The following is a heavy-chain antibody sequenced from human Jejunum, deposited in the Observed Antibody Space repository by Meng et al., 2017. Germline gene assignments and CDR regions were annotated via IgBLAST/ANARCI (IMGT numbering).Heavy chain of an antibody. J-gene: IGHJ4*02. D-gene: IGHD2-15*01. CDR2: IYWDNDK. V-gene: IGHV2-5*02. CDR1: GFSLSTSGVG. CDR3: AHRRISGSPWDGGDFDY. Sequence: QITLKESGPSRGKPTQTLALTCPFSGFSLSTSGVGVGWIRQSTGKALEWLAVIYWDNDKRYSPSLKNRLTIDKDTSKNEVVLTMTNMDPVDTATYYCAHRRISGSPWDGGDFDYWGQGTLVTVSS.